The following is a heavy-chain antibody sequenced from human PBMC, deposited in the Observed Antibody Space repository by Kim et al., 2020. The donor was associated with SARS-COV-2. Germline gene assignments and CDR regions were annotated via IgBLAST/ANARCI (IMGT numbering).Heavy chain of an antibody. CDR3: AKKGVAGTPGNHWFDS. J-gene: IGHJ5*01. D-gene: IGHD6-13*01. CDR1: GFTFSIYG. CDR2: ITASSAFT. Sequence: GGSLRLSCVASGFTFSIYGMNWVRQAPGKGLEWVSIITASSAFTNYADSVKGRFTISRDNSKNTLYLQMNSLRAEDTAVYFCAKKGVAGTPGNHWFDSWGQGTLVAVSS. V-gene: IGHV3-23*01.